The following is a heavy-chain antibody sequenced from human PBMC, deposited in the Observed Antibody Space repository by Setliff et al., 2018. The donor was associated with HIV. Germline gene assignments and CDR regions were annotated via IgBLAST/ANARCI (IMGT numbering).Heavy chain of an antibody. D-gene: IGHD6-6*01. Sequence: ASVKVSCKASGYTFTAYYIHWVRQAPGQGLEWMGRINAGSGNTKYSQKFQGRVTITRDTSARTAYMELSSLRSEDTAVYYCARVFYSSSDYWFDPWGQGTLVTVSS. CDR3: ARVFYSSSDYWFDP. CDR2: INAGSGNT. J-gene: IGHJ5*02. V-gene: IGHV1-3*01. CDR1: GYTFTAYY.